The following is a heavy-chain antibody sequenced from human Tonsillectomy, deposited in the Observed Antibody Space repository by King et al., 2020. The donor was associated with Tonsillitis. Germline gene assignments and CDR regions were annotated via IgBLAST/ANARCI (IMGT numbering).Heavy chain of an antibody. CDR3: ASYGGVIRPDWFDP. CDR2: INPGDCDT. CDR1: GYSFTSYW. Sequence: VQLVESGGEVKKPGESLKISCKGSGYSFTSYWIGWVRQMPGKGLEWMGIINPGDCDTSYSPSFQGQVTISADKSISTAYLQWSSLKATDTAMYYCASYGGVIRPDWFDPWGQGTLVTVSS. V-gene: IGHV5-51*01. J-gene: IGHJ5*02. D-gene: IGHD2-21*01.